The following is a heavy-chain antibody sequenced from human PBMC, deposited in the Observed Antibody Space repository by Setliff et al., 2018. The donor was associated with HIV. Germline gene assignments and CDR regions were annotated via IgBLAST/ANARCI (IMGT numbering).Heavy chain of an antibody. CDR1: GGSISSGSYY. Sequence: PSETLSLTCTVSGGSISSGSYYWSWIRQPAGKGLEWIGHIYTSGSTNYNPSLKSRVTISVDTSKNQFSLKLSSVTAADTAVYYCARDGVGYYDSSGYSESAEYFQHWGQGTLVTVS. CDR2: IYTSGST. V-gene: IGHV4-61*09. J-gene: IGHJ1*01. D-gene: IGHD3-22*01. CDR3: ARDGVGYYDSSGYSESAEYFQH.